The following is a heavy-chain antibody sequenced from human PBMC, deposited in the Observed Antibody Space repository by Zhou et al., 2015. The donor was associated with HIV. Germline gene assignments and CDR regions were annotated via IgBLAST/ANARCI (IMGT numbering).Heavy chain of an antibody. J-gene: IGHJ6*03. CDR2: IIPIFGTA. Sequence: QVQLVQSGAEVKNPGSSVKVSCKASGGTFSSYAISWVRQAPGQGLEWMGGIIPIFGTANYAQQFQGRVTIAADESTSTAYMELSSLRSEDTAVYYCARWVGAPGGYSGYVKAVAGYYYYYMDVWGKGTTVTVSS. CDR3: ARWVGAPGGYSGYVKAVAGYYYYYMDV. CDR1: GGTFSSYA. D-gene: IGHD5-12*01. V-gene: IGHV1-69*01.